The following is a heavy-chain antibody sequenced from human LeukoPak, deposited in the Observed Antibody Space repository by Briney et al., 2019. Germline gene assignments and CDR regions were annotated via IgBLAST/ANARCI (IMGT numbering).Heavy chain of an antibody. CDR3: LAAAGNAFDI. CDR2: IYYSGST. J-gene: IGHJ3*02. CDR1: GGSISSSSYY. Sequence: SETLSLTCTVSGGSISSSSYYWGWIRQPPGKGLEWIGSIYYSGSTYYNPSLKSRVTISVDTSKNQFSLKLSSVTAADTAVYYCLAAAGNAFDIWGQETMVTVSS. D-gene: IGHD6-13*01. V-gene: IGHV4-39*01.